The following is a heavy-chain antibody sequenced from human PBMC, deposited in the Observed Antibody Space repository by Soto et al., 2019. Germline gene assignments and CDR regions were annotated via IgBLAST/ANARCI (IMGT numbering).Heavy chain of an antibody. V-gene: IGHV3-48*01. J-gene: IGHJ4*02. Sequence: EVQLVESGGGLVQPGGSLRLSCAASGFTFSSYSMNWVRQAPRKGLEWVSYISSSSSTIYYADSVKGRFTISRDNAKNSLYLQMNSLRAEDTAVYYCARDAPPDDYWGQGTLVTVSS. CDR2: ISSSSSTI. CDR3: ARDAPPDDY. CDR1: GFTFSSYS.